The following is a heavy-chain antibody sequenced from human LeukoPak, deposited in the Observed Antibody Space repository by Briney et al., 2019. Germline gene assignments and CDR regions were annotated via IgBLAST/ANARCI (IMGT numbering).Heavy chain of an antibody. CDR3: ARWTVDPPSKVVSYGMDV. J-gene: IGHJ6*02. D-gene: IGHD2-2*01. CDR1: GGSISSGSYY. V-gene: IGHV4-61*02. Sequence: PSETLCLTCTVSGGSISSGSYYWSWIRQPAGKGLEWIGRIYTSGSTNYNPSLKSRVTISVDTSKNQFSLKLSSVTAADTAVYYCARWTVDPPSKVVSYGMDVWGQGTTVTVSS. CDR2: IYTSGST.